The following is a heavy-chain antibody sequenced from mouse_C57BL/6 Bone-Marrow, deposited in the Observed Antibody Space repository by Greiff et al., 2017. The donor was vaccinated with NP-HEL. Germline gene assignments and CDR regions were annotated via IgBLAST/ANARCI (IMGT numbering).Heavy chain of an antibody. CDR3: ARCYGSSFFAY. D-gene: IGHD1-1*01. V-gene: IGHV1-55*01. CDR1: GYTFTSYW. J-gene: IGHJ3*01. Sequence: QVHVKQPGAELVKPGASVKMSCKASGYTFTSYWITWVKQRPGQGLEWIGDIYPGSGSTNYNEKFKSKATLTVDTSSSTAYMQLSSLTSEDSAVYYCARCYGSSFFAYWGQGTLVTVSA. CDR2: IYPGSGST.